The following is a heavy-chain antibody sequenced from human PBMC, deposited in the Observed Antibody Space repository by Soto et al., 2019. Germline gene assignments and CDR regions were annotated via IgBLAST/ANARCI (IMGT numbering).Heavy chain of an antibody. CDR1: GYTFTRYT. V-gene: IGHV1-3*01. CDR2: INPDNGNT. CDR3: ARGIATGQLDP. D-gene: IGHD2-15*01. J-gene: IGHJ5*02. Sequence: ASVKVSCKASGYTFTRYTMNWVRQAPGQRLEWMGWINPDNGNTKSSQKFQDRVIITRDTSASTAYMDPSSLRSEDTAVYYCARGIATGQLDPWGQGTLVTVSS.